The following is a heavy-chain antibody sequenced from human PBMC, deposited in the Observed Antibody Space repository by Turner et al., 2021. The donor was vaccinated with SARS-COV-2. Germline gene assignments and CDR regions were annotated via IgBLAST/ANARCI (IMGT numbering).Heavy chain of an antibody. CDR2: ISYDGNNK. V-gene: IGHV3-30*18. D-gene: IGHD4-4*01. CDR3: AKQLGLYSNPMYYFDY. Sequence: QVQLVESGGGVVQPGRSLRLFCAASGFTFISYGMHWVRQAPGKGLEWVAVISYDGNNKYYADSVKGRFTISRDNSKNTLYLQMNSLRAEDTAVYYCAKQLGLYSNPMYYFDYWGQGTLVTVSS. CDR1: GFTFISYG. J-gene: IGHJ4*02.